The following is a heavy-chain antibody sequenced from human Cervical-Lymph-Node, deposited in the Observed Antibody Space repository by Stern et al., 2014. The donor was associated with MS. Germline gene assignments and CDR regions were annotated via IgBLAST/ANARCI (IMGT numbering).Heavy chain of an antibody. J-gene: IGHJ6*02. CDR1: GFTFSSYG. V-gene: IGHV3-33*01. Sequence: VQLLESGGGVVQPGRSLRLSCAASGFTFSSYGMHWVRQAPGQGLEWVAGIWYDGSNTYYADSVKGRFTISRDNSKNTLYLQMNSLRAEDTAVYYCARDSTPSYYYYYGMDVWGQGTTVTVSS. D-gene: IGHD2/OR15-2a*01. CDR2: IWYDGSNT. CDR3: ARDSTPSYYYYYGMDV.